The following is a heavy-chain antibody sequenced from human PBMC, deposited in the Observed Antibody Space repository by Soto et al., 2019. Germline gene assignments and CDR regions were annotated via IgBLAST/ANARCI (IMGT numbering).Heavy chain of an antibody. J-gene: IGHJ6*02. Sequence: QVQLVQSGAEVKKPGSSVKVSCKASGGTFSSYAISWVRQAPGQGLEWMGGIISIFGTANYAQKFQGRVTITADEATSTAYMEVSSLRSEDTAVYYCARHVPAAGYYYGMDVWGQGTTVTVSS. CDR1: GGTFSSYA. D-gene: IGHD2-2*01. CDR3: ARHVPAAGYYYGMDV. V-gene: IGHV1-69*12. CDR2: IISIFGTA.